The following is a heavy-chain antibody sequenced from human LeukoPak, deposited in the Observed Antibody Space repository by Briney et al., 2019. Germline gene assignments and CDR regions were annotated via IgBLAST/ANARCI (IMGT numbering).Heavy chain of an antibody. V-gene: IGHV3-23*01. CDR2: ISGSGVST. J-gene: IGHJ4*02. CDR1: GFTFTSYA. Sequence: PGGSLRLSCAASGFTFTSYAMSWVRQAPGKGLEWVSAISGSGVSTYYADSVKGRFTISRDNSKNTLYLHMSSLRAEDTALYYCAKDKSKGELRGNEFDYWGQGTLVIISS. D-gene: IGHD1-7*01. CDR3: AKDKSKGELRGNEFDY.